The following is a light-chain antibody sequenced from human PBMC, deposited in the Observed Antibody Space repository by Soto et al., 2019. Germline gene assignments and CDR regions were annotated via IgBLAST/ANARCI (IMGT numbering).Light chain of an antibody. J-gene: IGLJ1*01. Sequence: QSVLTPPSSVSRAPGHRVTISRTGSSSNIGAAYDVHSYQQLPGPSPKLLIYGNNNRPPGLPFRFSGSKSGTSASLSITGLHAEDGAEYYWKAYDSSLTLYVFGTGTKVTVL. CDR2: GNN. CDR3: KAYDSSLTLYV. CDR1: SSNIGAAYD. V-gene: IGLV1-40*01.